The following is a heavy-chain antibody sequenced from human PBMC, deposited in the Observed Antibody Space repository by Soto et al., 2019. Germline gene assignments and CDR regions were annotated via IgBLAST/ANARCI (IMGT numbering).Heavy chain of an antibody. CDR1: GFIFSTYA. D-gene: IGHD4-17*01. V-gene: IGHV3-23*01. CDR2: IDQSGGTA. Sequence: GGSLRLSCAASGFIFSTYAMNWVRQAPGKGLELVASIDQSGGTAYYAESVRGRFAISRDNSINTLYLQMSSLRAEDTALYYCAHPRGYGVFDAVDIWGQGTMVTVSS. J-gene: IGHJ3*02. CDR3: AHPRGYGVFDAVDI.